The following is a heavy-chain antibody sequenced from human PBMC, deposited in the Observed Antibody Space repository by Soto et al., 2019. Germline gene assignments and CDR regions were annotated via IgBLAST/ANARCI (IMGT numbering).Heavy chain of an antibody. D-gene: IGHD6-13*01. CDR1: GYTFSNFW. CDR3: ARSPRSSPYFDF. Sequence: LKISCQCSGYTFSNFWIGWVRQLPGQGLEWMGIIYPGDHETRYSPSFLGKVTISAETSINTAYLQWSSLEASDSAFYFCARSPRSSPYFDFWGQGALVTVSS. J-gene: IGHJ4*02. V-gene: IGHV5-51*01. CDR2: IYPGDHET.